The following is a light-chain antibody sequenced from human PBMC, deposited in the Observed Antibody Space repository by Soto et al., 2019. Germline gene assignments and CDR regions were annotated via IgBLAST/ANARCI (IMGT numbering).Light chain of an antibody. Sequence: SYELTQPPSVSVSPGQTARITCSGDALPKQFAYWYHQKPGQAPVLVIYKDTEMPSGIPERFSGSSSGTTVTLTISGVQAEDEGDYYCQSADSSGTYVVFGGGTKLTVL. V-gene: IGLV3-25*02. J-gene: IGLJ2*01. CDR2: KDT. CDR1: ALPKQF. CDR3: QSADSSGTYVV.